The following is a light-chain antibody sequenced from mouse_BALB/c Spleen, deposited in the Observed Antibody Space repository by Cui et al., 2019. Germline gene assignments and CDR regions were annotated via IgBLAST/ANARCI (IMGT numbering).Light chain of an antibody. V-gene: IGKV8-27*01. CDR3: HQYLSSLT. CDR1: QSVLYRSNQKNY. CDR2: WAS. Sequence: NILLTPSPSSLAVSAGEKVTRSFKSSQSVLYRSNQKNYLAWYQQKPGQSPKLLIYWASTRESGVPDRFTGSGSGTDFTLTISSVQAEDLAVYYGHQYLSSLTFGGGTKLEIK. J-gene: IGKJ1*01.